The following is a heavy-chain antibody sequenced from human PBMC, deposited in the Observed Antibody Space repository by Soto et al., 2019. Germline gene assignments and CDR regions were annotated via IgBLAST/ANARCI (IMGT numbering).Heavy chain of an antibody. Sequence: GGSLRLSCAASGFTFGSYGMHWVRQAPGKGLEWVAGISYDGSKKYYGESVKGRFTISSDNSKNTLYLQMNSLRVEDTAVYYCANANENYSMGYYKTFYYLGVDVWGPGTTVTVAS. D-gene: IGHD3-22*01. CDR1: GFTFGSYG. V-gene: IGHV3-30*18. J-gene: IGHJ6*01. CDR3: ANANENYSMGYYKTFYYLGVDV. CDR2: ISYDGSKK.